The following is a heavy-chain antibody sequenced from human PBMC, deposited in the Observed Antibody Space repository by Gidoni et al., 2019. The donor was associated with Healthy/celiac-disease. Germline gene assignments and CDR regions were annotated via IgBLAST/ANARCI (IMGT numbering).Heavy chain of an antibody. V-gene: IGHV3-11*05. J-gene: IGHJ4*02. CDR1: AMTGSDDD. D-gene: IGHD3-22*01. Sequence: VPLVEPGGGLVNPEGSLRLSCAPSAMTGSDDDSSWIRQAPGKGLKWGSYMRRCSSYINDADSVKGRVTFARDNATNSMYLQMNSLRAEDKAVYSWARARSGDYYASSGYYYYFDYWGQGTLVTVSS. CDR2: MRRCSSYI. CDR3: ARARSGDYYASSGYYYYFDY.